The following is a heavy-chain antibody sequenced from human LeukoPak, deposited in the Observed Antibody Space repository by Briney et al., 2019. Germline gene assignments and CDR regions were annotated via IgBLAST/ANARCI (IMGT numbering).Heavy chain of an antibody. Sequence: PSETLSLTCTVSGGSISSYYWSWIRQPPGKGLEWIGYIYYSGSTSYNPSLKSRVTISVDTSKNQFSLKLSSVTAADTAVYYCARTNQIDETAFDIWGQGTMVTASS. CDR3: ARTNQIDETAFDI. D-gene: IGHD1-14*01. CDR2: IYYSGST. CDR1: GGSISSYY. J-gene: IGHJ3*02. V-gene: IGHV4-59*01.